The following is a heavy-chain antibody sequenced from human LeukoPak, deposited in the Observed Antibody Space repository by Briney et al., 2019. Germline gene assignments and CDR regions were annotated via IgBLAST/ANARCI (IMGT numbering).Heavy chain of an antibody. CDR3: TRGKPETVFDS. V-gene: IGHV4-34*01. CDR2: INHSGST. J-gene: IGHJ4*02. CDR1: GGSFSEYC. D-gene: IGHD2-21*02. Sequence: QPSETLFLTCTGYGGSFSEYCWSWIRQSPGKGLEWIGEINHSGSTNYHPSLKTRITISVDTSKKQFSLKLTSVTAADTAVYYCTRGKPETVFDSWGQGTLVTVSS.